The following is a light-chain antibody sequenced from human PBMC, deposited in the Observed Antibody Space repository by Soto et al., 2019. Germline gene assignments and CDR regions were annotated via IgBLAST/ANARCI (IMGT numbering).Light chain of an antibody. CDR1: QSVGTN. CDR3: QQYANWPLT. J-gene: IGKJ4*01. Sequence: EVVMTQSTATVSVSPGERTSLSCRASQSVGTNLGWYQQKPGQAPRLLISKTSTWATGVPARFSGSGSGTEFTLTIISLQSEDIAVYYCQQYANWPLTFGGGTKVDIK. CDR2: KTS. V-gene: IGKV3-15*01.